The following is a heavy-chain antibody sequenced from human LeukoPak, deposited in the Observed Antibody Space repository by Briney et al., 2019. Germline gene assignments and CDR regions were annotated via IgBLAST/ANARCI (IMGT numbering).Heavy chain of an antibody. Sequence: ASVKVSCKASGGTFSSYAISWVRQAPGQGLEWMGGIIPIFGTANYAQKFQGRVTITADESTSTAYMELSSLRSEDTAVYYCARGLTVWQQRGGNWFDPWGQGTLVTVSS. D-gene: IGHD6-13*01. CDR3: ARGLTVWQQRGGNWFDP. V-gene: IGHV1-69*13. J-gene: IGHJ5*02. CDR1: GGTFSSYA. CDR2: IIPIFGTA.